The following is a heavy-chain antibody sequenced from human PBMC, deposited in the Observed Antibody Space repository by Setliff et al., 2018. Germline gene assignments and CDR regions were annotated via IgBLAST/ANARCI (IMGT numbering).Heavy chain of an antibody. D-gene: IGHD1-26*01. CDR2: MHSDDRSI. J-gene: IGHJ4*02. CDR3: VREGGNYFPLDY. V-gene: IGHV3-74*03. CDR1: GFIFSGYW. Sequence: GGSLRLSCAASGFIFSGYWMHWVRQAPGKGLMWVTRMHSDDRSITYADSVKGRFTISRDNAKNMLYLQMNSLRAEDTAVYYCVREGGNYFPLDYWGLGTLVTVSS.